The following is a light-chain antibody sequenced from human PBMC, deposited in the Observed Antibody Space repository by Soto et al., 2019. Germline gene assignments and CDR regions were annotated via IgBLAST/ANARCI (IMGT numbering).Light chain of an antibody. CDR2: AAS. V-gene: IGKV1-27*01. CDR1: QGISNY. J-gene: IGKJ5*01. Sequence: DIQMTQSPSSLYASVGDRVTITCRASQGISNYLAWYQQKPGKVPKILIYAASTLQSVVPSRFSVSGSGTDVTLTISSLQPEDVATYYCQKYNSAPHTFGQGTRLEIK. CDR3: QKYNSAPHT.